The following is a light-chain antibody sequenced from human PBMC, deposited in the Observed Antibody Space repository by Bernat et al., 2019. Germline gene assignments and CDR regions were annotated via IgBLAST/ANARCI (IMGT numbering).Light chain of an antibody. J-gene: IGLJ1*01. V-gene: IGLV2-18*02. Sequence: QSALTQPPSVSGSPGQSVTISCTGTRSDVGSHNRVSWYQQSPGTAPKLIIYEVTNRPAGVPDRFSGSKSGNPASLTISGLQADDEADYYCSSYTRTSTFVFGTGTKVTVL. CDR1: RSDVGSHNR. CDR3: SSYTRTSTFV. CDR2: EVT.